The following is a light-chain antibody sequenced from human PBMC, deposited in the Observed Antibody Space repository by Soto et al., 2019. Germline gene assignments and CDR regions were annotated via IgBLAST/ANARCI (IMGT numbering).Light chain of an antibody. Sequence: QSALTQPPSASGSPGQSVTISCAGTSSDVGAYNYVSWYQQHPGKAPKLMIYEVTKRPSGVPDRFSGSKSGNTASLTVSWLQVEDEADYYCSSHAGTKVVFGGGTKLTVL. CDR3: SSHAGTKVV. J-gene: IGLJ2*01. CDR1: SSDVGAYNY. V-gene: IGLV2-8*01. CDR2: EVT.